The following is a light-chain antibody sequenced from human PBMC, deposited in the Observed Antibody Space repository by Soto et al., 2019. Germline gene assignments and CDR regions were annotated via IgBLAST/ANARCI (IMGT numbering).Light chain of an antibody. V-gene: IGLV2-23*02. Sequence: QSALTQPASVSGSPGQSISISCTGTTSTVATYDLVSWYQQHPGKAPRLLIYEATKRHSGASNRFSGSKSGNTASLTISGLQSEDEAYYYCSSFAGSVAVYVTFGGGTKLTVL. CDR3: SSFAGSVAVYVT. J-gene: IGLJ3*02. CDR2: EAT. CDR1: TSTVATYDL.